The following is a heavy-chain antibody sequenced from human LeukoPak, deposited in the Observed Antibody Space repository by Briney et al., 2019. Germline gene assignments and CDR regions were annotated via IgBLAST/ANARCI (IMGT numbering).Heavy chain of an antibody. D-gene: IGHD3-22*01. J-gene: IGHJ4*02. CDR1: GFTFSYYP. Sequence: GGSLRLSCVASGFTFSYYPLSWVRQAPGKGLEWVAAIGSASGTKYYADSVKGRFAISRDDSKSTLYLQMSSLRGEDTAAYYCAKVWVTYYDRGIFDSWGQGTRVTVSS. V-gene: IGHV3-23*01. CDR2: IGSASGTK. CDR3: AKVWVTYYDRGIFDS.